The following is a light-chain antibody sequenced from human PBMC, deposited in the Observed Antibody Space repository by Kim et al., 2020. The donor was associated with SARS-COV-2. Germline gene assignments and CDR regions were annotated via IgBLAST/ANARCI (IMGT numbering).Light chain of an antibody. CDR3: CSYAGAYTFV. CDR2: DVT. Sequence: GQSVTISCTGTTSNVGGFDYVSWYQQQSGQAPKLIIYDVTKRPSGVPDRFSASKSGNTASLTISRLQADDEADYYCCSYAGAYTFVFGIGTKVTVL. J-gene: IGLJ1*01. CDR1: TSNVGGFDY. V-gene: IGLV2-11*01.